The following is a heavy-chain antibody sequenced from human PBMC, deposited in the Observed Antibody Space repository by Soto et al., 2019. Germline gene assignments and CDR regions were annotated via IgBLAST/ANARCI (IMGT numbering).Heavy chain of an antibody. J-gene: IGHJ4*02. V-gene: IGHV1-3*01. CDR2: INAGNGNT. CDR1: GYTFTSYA. D-gene: IGHD2-21*01. Sequence: ASVKVSCKASGYTFTSYAMHWVRQAPGQRLEWMGWINAGNGNTKYSQKFQGRVTITRDTSASTAYMELSSLRSEDTAVYYCAIDRYFTSRVPSENGDCYIPPFDYWGQGTLVTVSS. CDR3: AIDRYFTSRVPSENGDCYIPPFDY.